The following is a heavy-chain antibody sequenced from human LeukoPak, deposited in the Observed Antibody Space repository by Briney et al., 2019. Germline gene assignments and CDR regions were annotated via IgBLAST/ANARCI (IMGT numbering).Heavy chain of an antibody. J-gene: IGHJ5*02. Sequence: SETLSLTCTVSGGSISSYYWSWIRQPPGKGLEWIGEINHSGSTNYNPSLKSRVTISVDTSKNQFSLKLSPVTAADTAVYYCARGGSGWPNWFDPWGQGTLVTVSS. CDR2: INHSGST. CDR1: GGSISSYY. CDR3: ARGGSGWPNWFDP. D-gene: IGHD6-19*01. V-gene: IGHV4-34*01.